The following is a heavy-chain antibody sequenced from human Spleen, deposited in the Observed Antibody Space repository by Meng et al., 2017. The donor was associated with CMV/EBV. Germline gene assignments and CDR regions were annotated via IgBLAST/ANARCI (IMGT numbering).Heavy chain of an antibody. Sequence: SETLSLTCTVSGGSISSYYWSWIRQPPGKGLECIGYIFYTGSTNYNPSLKGRVTISVDTSKNQFSLKLSSVTAADTAVYYCARLPVVGAAFDYWGQGTLVTVSS. CDR3: ARLPVVGAAFDY. D-gene: IGHD1-26*01. CDR1: GGSISSYY. J-gene: IGHJ4*02. CDR2: IFYTGST. V-gene: IGHV4-59*08.